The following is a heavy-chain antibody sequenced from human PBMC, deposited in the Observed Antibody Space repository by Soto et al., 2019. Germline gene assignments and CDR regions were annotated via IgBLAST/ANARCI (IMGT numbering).Heavy chain of an antibody. Sequence: PGGSLRLSCAASGFTFSSYWMSWVRQAPGKGLEWVANIQQDGSEQYYVDSVKGRFTISRDNAKXSLYLQMNSLRAEDTAVYYCARAKDFYSSGWYLDYFDYWGQGAQVTVSS. CDR3: ARAKDFYSSGWYLDYFDY. J-gene: IGHJ4*02. D-gene: IGHD6-19*01. CDR1: GFTFSSYW. CDR2: IQQDGSEQ. V-gene: IGHV3-7*01.